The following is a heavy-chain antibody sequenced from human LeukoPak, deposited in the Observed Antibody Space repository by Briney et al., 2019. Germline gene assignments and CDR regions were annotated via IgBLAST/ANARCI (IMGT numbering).Heavy chain of an antibody. CDR3: PRDRTNLGF. CDR2: INQGGSEK. CDR1: GFTFTSNW. V-gene: IGHV3-7*01. D-gene: IGHD2-8*01. J-gene: IGHJ4*02. Sequence: GGSLRLSCAASGFTFTSNWMTWVRQAPGKGLEWVANINQGGSEKYYVDSVKGRFTISRDNTKNSLYLQMSSLRAEDTAIYYCPRDRTNLGFWGQGTLVTVSS.